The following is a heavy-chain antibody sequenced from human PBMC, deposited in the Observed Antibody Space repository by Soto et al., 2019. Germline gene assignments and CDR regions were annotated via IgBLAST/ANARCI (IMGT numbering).Heavy chain of an antibody. D-gene: IGHD1-26*01. V-gene: IGHV4-61*01. CDR2: ISYTGDT. CDR1: GDSVSSYSYF. Sequence: SETLSLTCPVSGDSVSSYSYFWTWIRQPPGKVLEWIAYISYTGDTNYNPSLKSRVTISVDTSTNQFFLTLTSVTAADTAVYFCARIIVGVTVDLWGQGSLVTVSS. CDR3: ARIIVGVTVDL. J-gene: IGHJ5*02.